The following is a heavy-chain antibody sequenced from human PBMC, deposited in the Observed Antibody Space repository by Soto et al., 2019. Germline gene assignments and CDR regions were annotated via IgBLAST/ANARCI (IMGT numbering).Heavy chain of an antibody. CDR2: ITNKLNNYAT. CDR3: GYDFWSGHYSVGQTSGMDV. D-gene: IGHD3-3*01. Sequence: EVQLVESGGGLVQPGGSLKLSCAASGFTFSGSAIHWVRQASGKGLEWFGRITNKLNNYATAYAASVTGRFTISRDDSKNMAFLQMNSLKIDDTAVYYCGYDFWSGHYSVGQTSGMDVWGQGTTVTVSS. V-gene: IGHV3-73*02. CDR1: GFTFSGSA. J-gene: IGHJ6*02.